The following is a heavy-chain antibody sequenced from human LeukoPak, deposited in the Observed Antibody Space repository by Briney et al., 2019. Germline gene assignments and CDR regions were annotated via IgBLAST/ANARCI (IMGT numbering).Heavy chain of an antibody. D-gene: IGHD5-24*01. J-gene: IGHJ4*02. CDR3: EGTTDGYNGRVY. V-gene: IGHV1-2*02. CDR1: GYXFTGYF. Sequence: GASLNVSCTASGYXFTGYFIHWVRQAPGQGPECMGWINPNSVGTTYAQKFPGRVTMTTKTSISTAYMEPHRLTSDDTALYYCEGTTDGYNGRVYWGQGTLVTVSS. CDR2: INPNSVGT.